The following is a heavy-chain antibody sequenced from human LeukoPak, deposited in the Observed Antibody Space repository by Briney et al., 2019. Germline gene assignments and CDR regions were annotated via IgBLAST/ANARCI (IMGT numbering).Heavy chain of an antibody. J-gene: IGHJ5*02. CDR2: INHSGST. Sequence: PSETLSLTCAVYGGSFSGYYWSWIRQPPGKGLEWIGEINHSGSTNYNPSLKSRVTISVDTSKNQFSLKLSSVTAADTAVYYCARRVTTMVRGVRAYNWFDPWGQGTLVTVSS. D-gene: IGHD3-10*01. V-gene: IGHV4-34*01. CDR1: GGSFSGYY. CDR3: ARRVTTMVRGVRAYNWFDP.